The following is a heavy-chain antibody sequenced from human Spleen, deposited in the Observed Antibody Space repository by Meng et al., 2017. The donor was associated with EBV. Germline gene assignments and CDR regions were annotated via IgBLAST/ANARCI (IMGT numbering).Heavy chain of an antibody. CDR2: ITVGNGDT. CDR1: GYTFTSYA. V-gene: IGHV1-3*01. J-gene: IGHJ5*02. CDR3: ARDSSGDSRRFDP. Sequence: QVKLVQSGAAVKKPGASVKVSCEASGYTFTSYAMHWVRQAPGQRLEWMGWITVGNGDTKYSQKFHGRVTITRDTSATTAYMELSSLTSEDTAVYYCARDSSGDSRRFDPWGQGTLVTVSS. D-gene: IGHD6-19*01.